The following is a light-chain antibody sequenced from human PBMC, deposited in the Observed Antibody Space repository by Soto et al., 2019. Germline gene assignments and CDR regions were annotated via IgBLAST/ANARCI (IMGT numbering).Light chain of an antibody. CDR2: DAS. CDR3: QQRSNFPWT. V-gene: IGKV3-11*01. CDR1: QSVSSY. Sequence: EIVLTQSPATLSLSPGERATLSCRASQSVSSYLAWYQQKPGQAPRLLIYDASNRATGIPARFSGCGSGTDFTLTISSLEPEDFAVYYCQQRSNFPWTFGQGTKVEIK. J-gene: IGKJ1*01.